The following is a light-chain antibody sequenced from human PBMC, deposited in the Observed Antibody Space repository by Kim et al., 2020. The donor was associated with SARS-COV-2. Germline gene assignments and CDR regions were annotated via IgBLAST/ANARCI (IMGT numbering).Light chain of an antibody. Sequence: SSPGEGAAPSCRASHSIISCYLAWYQQKPGQAPRLLIYGASSRATGIPDRFSGSGSGTDFTLTISRLEPEDFAVYYCQQYGSSPYTFGQGTKLEI. J-gene: IGKJ2*01. CDR1: HSIISCY. CDR3: QQYGSSPYT. V-gene: IGKV3-20*01. CDR2: GAS.